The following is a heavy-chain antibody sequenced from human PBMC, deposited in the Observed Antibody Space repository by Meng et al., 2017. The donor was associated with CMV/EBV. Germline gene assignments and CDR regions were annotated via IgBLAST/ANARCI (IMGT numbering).Heavy chain of an antibody. D-gene: IGHD3-3*01. J-gene: IGHJ4*02. CDR3: ARESGYCFDY. CDR2: ISSSSSYI. V-gene: IGHV3-21*01. CDR1: GFTFSSYS. Sequence: GESLKISCAASGFTFSSYSMNWVRQAPGKGLEWVSSISSSSSYIYYADSVKGRFTISRDNAKNSLYLQMNSLRAEDTAVYYCARESGYCFDYWGQGTLVTAPQ.